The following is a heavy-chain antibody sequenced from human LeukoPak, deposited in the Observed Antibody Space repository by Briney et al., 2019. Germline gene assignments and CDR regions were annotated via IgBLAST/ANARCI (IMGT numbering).Heavy chain of an antibody. CDR2: IRYDGSNK. D-gene: IGHD5-18*01. Sequence: GGSLRLSCAASGFTFGDHYMDWVRQAPGKGLEWVAFIRYDGSNKYYADSVKGRFTISRDNSKNTLYLQMNSLRAEDTAVYYCAKVRGYSYGLYYWGQGTLVTVSS. CDR1: GFTFGDHY. J-gene: IGHJ4*02. V-gene: IGHV3-30*02. CDR3: AKVRGYSYGLYY.